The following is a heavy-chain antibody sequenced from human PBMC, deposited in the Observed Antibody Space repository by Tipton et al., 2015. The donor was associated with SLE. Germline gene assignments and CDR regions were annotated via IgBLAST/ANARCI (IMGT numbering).Heavy chain of an antibody. CDR3: ASEGYCSGGSCRLDH. J-gene: IGHJ4*02. D-gene: IGHD2-15*01. CDR2: ISHDGTNK. V-gene: IGHV3-30*03. Sequence: SLRLSCAASGFTFSVYAMHWVRQAPGKGLEWVAVISHDGTNKYYADSVKGRFTISRDNSRNTLYLQVHSLRAEETALYYCASEGYCSGGSCRLDHGGQGTLVTVSS. CDR1: GFTFSVYA.